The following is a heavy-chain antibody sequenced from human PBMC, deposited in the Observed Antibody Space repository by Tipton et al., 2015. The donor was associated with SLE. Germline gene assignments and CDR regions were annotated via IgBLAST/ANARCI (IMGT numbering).Heavy chain of an antibody. J-gene: IGHJ3*02. Sequence: TLSLTCTVSGGSIRSYYWSWIRQPPGKGLEWIGYIYYSGSTNYNPSLQSRVTISVDTSKNQFSLKLSSVTAADTAVYYCARAAWVGATHQVDIWGQGTMVTVSS. CDR2: IYYSGST. D-gene: IGHD1-26*01. CDR3: ARAAWVGATHQVDI. CDR1: GGSIRSYY. V-gene: IGHV4-59*01.